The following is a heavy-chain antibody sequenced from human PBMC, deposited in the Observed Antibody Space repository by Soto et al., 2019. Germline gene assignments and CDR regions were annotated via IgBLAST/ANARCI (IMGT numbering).Heavy chain of an antibody. V-gene: IGHV1-69*13. CDR1: GGTFSSYA. Sequence: SVKVSCKASGGTFSSYAISWVRQAPGQGLEWMGGIIPIFATTNYAQKFQGRVTITADESTNTVYMELSSLRSEDTAVYYCAKTPPRTTATAYYFDYWGQGTLVTVSS. CDR3: AKTPPRTTATAYYFDY. J-gene: IGHJ4*02. CDR2: IIPIFATT. D-gene: IGHD4-17*01.